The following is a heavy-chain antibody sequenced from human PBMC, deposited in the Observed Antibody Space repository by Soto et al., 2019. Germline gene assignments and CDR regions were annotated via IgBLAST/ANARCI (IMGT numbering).Heavy chain of an antibody. CDR1: GDTFTFYS. Sequence: QVQLVQSGAEVKKPGSSVRVSCKASGDTFTFYSINWVRQAPGLGLEWMGRINPILSMSNYAQRFQGRVTRTMDEXTSTAYMELSSLRSEDTAMYYCASSYGSGYRAFDYWGQGALVTVSS. V-gene: IGHV1-69*02. J-gene: IGHJ4*02. D-gene: IGHD3-10*01. CDR3: ASSYGSGYRAFDY. CDR2: INPILSMS.